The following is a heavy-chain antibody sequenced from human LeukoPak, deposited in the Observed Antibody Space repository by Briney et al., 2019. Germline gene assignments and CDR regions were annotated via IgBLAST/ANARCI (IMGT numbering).Heavy chain of an antibody. J-gene: IGHJ6*03. Sequence: GGSLRLSCATSGFTFSDYYMTWIRQAQGRGLEWLSYISRSGSTIYYADSVKGRFTISRDNAKNSLYLQMDSLRADDTAVYYCARASDYYDSSGTNYYYYMDIWGNGTTVTVSS. CDR2: ISRSGSTI. D-gene: IGHD3-22*01. CDR1: GFTFSDYY. CDR3: ARASDYYDSSGTNYYYYMDI. V-gene: IGHV3-11*01.